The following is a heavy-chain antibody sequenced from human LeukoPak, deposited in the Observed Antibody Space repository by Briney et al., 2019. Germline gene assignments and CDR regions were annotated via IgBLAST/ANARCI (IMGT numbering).Heavy chain of an antibody. D-gene: IGHD6-19*01. CDR1: GGPISSYY. J-gene: IGHJ4*02. Sequence: SETLSLTCTVSGGPISSYYWSWIRQPPGKGLEWIGYIYYSGSTNYNPSLKSRVTISVDTSKNQFSLKLSSVTAADTAVYYCARDRRYSSGWYGIDYWGQGTLVTVSS. V-gene: IGHV4-59*01. CDR2: IYYSGST. CDR3: ARDRRYSSGWYGIDY.